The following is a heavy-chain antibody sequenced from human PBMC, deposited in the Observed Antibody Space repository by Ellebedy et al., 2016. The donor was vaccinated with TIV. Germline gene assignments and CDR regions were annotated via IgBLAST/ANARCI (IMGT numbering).Heavy chain of an antibody. D-gene: IGHD2-2*01. CDR1: GYTFTSYA. J-gene: IGHJ4*02. CDR2: ISAYNGNT. CDR3: ARDLRYQLLSRAAHPEPIDY. V-gene: IGHV1-18*01. Sequence: ASVKVSCKASGYTFTSYAMHWVRQAPGQRLEWMGWISAYNGNTNYAQKPQGRVTMTTDTSTSTAYMELRSLRSDDTAVYYCARDLRYQLLSRAAHPEPIDYWGQGTLVTVSS.